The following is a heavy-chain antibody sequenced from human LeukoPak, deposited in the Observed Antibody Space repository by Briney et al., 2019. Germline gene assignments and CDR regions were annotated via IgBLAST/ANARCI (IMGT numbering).Heavy chain of an antibody. V-gene: IGHV1-3*01. CDR2: INAGNGNT. Sequence: GGSLRLSRAASGFTFSSYAMHWVRQAPGQRLEWMGWINAGNGNTKYSQKFQGRVTITRDTSASTAYMELSSLRSEDTAVYYCARDRDYPGYFQHWGQGTLVTVSS. J-gene: IGHJ1*01. CDR3: ARDRDYPGYFQH. CDR1: GFTFSSYA. D-gene: IGHD4-17*01.